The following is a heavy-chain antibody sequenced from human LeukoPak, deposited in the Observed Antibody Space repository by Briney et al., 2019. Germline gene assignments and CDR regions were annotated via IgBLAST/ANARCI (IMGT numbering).Heavy chain of an antibody. Sequence: PSETLSLTCAVYGGSFSGYYWNWIRQPPGKGLEWIGEINHSGSTNYNPSLKSRVTISVDTSKNQFSLKLSSVTAADTAVYYCARHRAALGKFDPWGQGTLVTVSS. V-gene: IGHV4-34*01. CDR1: GGSFSGYY. CDR2: INHSGST. CDR3: ARHRAALGKFDP. D-gene: IGHD1-14*01. J-gene: IGHJ5*02.